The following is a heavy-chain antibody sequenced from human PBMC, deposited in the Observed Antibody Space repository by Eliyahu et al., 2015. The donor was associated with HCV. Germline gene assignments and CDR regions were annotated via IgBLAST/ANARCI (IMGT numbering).Heavy chain of an antibody. Sequence: QVQLQESGPGLVKPSETLSLTCTVSGGSXSNYYWSWIRQPPGKGLEWIGYIYYSGSTKSNPSLKSRVTISLDTSKNQFSLKLNSVTAADTAVYYCARDLDGMDVWGQGTTVTVSS. V-gene: IGHV4-59*01. CDR1: GGSXSNYY. CDR2: IYYSGST. J-gene: IGHJ6*02. CDR3: ARDLDGMDV.